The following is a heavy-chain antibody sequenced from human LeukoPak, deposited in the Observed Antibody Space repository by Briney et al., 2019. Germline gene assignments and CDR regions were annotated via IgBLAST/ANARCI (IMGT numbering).Heavy chain of an antibody. CDR2: IYYSGST. CDR3: ARAPDLSYDFWSGYHD. CDR1: GGSISSHY. Sequence: SETLSLTRTVSGGSISSHYWSWIRQPPGKGLEWLGYIYYSGSTNYNPSLKSRVTISVDTSKNQFSLKLSSVTAADTAVYYCARAPDLSYDFWSGYHDWGQGTLVTVSS. J-gene: IGHJ4*02. D-gene: IGHD3-3*01. V-gene: IGHV4-59*11.